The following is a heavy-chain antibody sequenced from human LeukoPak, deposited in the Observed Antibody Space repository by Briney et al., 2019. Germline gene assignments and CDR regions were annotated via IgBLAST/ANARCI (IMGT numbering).Heavy chain of an antibody. CDR1: GGSFSGYY. V-gene: IGHV4-34*01. D-gene: IGHD6-6*01. Sequence: SSETLSLTCAVYGGSFSGYYWNWIRQPPGKGLEWIGEINHSGSTNYNPSLKSRVTISVDTSKNQFSLKLSSVTAADTAVYYCASKDIAARPGAFDIWGQGTMVTVSS. CDR3: ASKDIAARPGAFDI. CDR2: INHSGST. J-gene: IGHJ3*02.